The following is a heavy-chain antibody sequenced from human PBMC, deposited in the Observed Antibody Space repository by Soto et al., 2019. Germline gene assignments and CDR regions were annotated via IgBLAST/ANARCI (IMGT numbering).Heavy chain of an antibody. Sequence: PGGSLRLSCAASGFTVSSNYMSWVRQAPGKGLEWVSVIYSGGSTYYADSVKGRFTISRDNSKNTLYLQMNSLRAEDTAVYYCARDNYSYGYARTLSPSFDYWGQGTLVTVSS. CDR3: ARDNYSYGYARTLSPSFDY. J-gene: IGHJ4*02. CDR2: IYSGGST. CDR1: GFTVSSNY. V-gene: IGHV3-53*01. D-gene: IGHD5-18*01.